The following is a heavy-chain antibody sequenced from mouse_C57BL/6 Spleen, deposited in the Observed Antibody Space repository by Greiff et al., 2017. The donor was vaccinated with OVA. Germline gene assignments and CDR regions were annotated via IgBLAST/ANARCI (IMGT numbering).Heavy chain of an antibody. J-gene: IGHJ2*01. CDR2: IHPNSGST. Sequence: QVQLQQPGAELVKPGASVKLSCKASGYTFTSYWMHWVKQRPGQGLEWIGMIHPNSGSTNYNEKFKSKATLTVDKSSSTAYMQLSSLTSADSAVYYCARSGTGYFDYWGQGTTLTVSS. V-gene: IGHV1-64*01. CDR1: GYTFTSYW. CDR3: ARSGTGYFDY. D-gene: IGHD4-1*01.